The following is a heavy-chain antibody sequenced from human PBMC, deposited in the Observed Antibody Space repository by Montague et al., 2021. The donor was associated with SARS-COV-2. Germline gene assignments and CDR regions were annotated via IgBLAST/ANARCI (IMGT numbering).Heavy chain of an antibody. CDR3: ARDSYGSGNYYYYYGMDV. V-gene: IGHV3-7*01. J-gene: IGHJ6*02. D-gene: IGHD3-10*01. CDR1: GFTFSSHW. CDR2: IKQDGSEK. Sequence: SLRLSCAASGFTFSSHWMSWVRQAPGKGLEWVANIKQDGSEKYYVDSVKGRFTISRDNAKNSLYLQMNSLRAEDTAVYYCARDSYGSGNYYYYYGMDVWGQGTTVTVSS.